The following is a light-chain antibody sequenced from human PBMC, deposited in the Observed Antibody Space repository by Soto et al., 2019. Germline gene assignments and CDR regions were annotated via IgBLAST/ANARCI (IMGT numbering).Light chain of an antibody. CDR3: QQYKSAPRT. CDR1: QGIINY. CDR2: TVS. J-gene: IGKJ1*01. Sequence: DIQMTQSPSSLSASVGDRVTITCRASQGIINYLAWYQQKPGKAPKLLIYTVSTLYSGVPSRFSGSGSWTDCTLTISSLQPEDVATYYCQQYKSAPRTFGQGTKVEI. V-gene: IGKV1-27*01.